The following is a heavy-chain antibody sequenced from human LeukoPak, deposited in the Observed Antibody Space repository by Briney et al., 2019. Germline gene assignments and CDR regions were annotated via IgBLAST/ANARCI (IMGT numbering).Heavy chain of an antibody. CDR1: GYSFIRYH. Sequence: ASVKVSCKASGYSFIRYHIHWVRQAPGQGLEWMGVLKLYDGSISHAQKFQGRVTMTSDTSTSTVYMELSSLRSEDTAVYFCARDGGSFSYNMHLWRQGTTLTVSS. CDR3: ARDGGSFSYNMHL. J-gene: IGHJ6*02. CDR2: LKLYDGSI. V-gene: IGHV1-46*01. D-gene: IGHD1-26*01.